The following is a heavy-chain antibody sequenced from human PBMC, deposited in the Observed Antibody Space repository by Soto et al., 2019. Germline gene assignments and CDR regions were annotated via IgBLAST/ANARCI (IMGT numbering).Heavy chain of an antibody. Sequence: QVQLVQSGAEVQKAGSSVKVSCKVSGGTFSSYFINWVRQAPGQGLEWVGGIIPVFGTASYAEKFQGRVTITADESTSTAHMELSRLRSDDTAVYYCARETPSAAAAYYYYGLDVWGQGTTVTVPS. J-gene: IGHJ6*02. D-gene: IGHD6-13*01. CDR1: GGTFSSYF. CDR2: IIPVFGTA. V-gene: IGHV1-69*01. CDR3: ARETPSAAAAYYYYGLDV.